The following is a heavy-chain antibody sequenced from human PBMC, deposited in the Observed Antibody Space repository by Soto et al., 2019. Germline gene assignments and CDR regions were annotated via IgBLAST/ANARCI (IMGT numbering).Heavy chain of an antibody. CDR1: GGTFSSYA. CDR3: ARAVMHKLNAYYYYGMDV. CDR2: IIPFIGTA. J-gene: IGHJ6*02. D-gene: IGHD2-21*01. Sequence: ASVKVSCKASGGTFSSYAISWVRQAPGQGLEWVGRIIPFIGTANYAQKFQGRVTITADESTSTAYMELTSLRSEDTAVYYCARAVMHKLNAYYYYGMDVWGQGTTVTVSS. V-gene: IGHV1-69*11.